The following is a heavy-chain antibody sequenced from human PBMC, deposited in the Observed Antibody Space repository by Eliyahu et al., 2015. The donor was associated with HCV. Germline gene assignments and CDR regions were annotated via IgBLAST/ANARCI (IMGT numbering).Heavy chain of an antibody. CDR2: IYYSGST. Sequence: QVQLQESGPGLVKPSETLSLTCTVXGGPISSYYWSWIRQPPGKGLEWIGYIYYSGSTNYNPSLKSRVTISVDTSKNQFSLKLSSVTAADTAVYYCARASTPVGATHFDYWGQGTLVTVSS. CDR1: GGPISSYY. V-gene: IGHV4-59*01. D-gene: IGHD1-26*01. CDR3: ARASTPVGATHFDY. J-gene: IGHJ4*02.